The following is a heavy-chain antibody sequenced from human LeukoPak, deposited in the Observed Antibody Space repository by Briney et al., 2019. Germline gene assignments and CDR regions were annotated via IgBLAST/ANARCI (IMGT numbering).Heavy chain of an antibody. CDR3: AKAQWFSGTFSYFDF. V-gene: IGHV3-30*02. Sequence: PGGSLRLSCAASGFTFSIYDIHWVRQAPGKGLEWVAFIRYDGSNKDYADSVKGRFTISRDNSKNTVFLHMNSLRAEDTAVSYCAKAQWFSGTFSYFDFRGQGALVTVSS. J-gene: IGHJ4*02. CDR2: IRYDGSNK. CDR1: GFTFSIYD. D-gene: IGHD1-26*01.